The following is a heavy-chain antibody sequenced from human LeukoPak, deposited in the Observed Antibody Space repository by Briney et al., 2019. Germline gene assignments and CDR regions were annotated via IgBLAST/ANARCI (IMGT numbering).Heavy chain of an antibody. J-gene: IGHJ5*02. Sequence: PGGSLRLSCAASGFTFSDYYMSWIRQAPGKGLEWVSYISSSGSTIYYADSVKGRFTISRDNSKNTLYLQMNSLRAEDTAVYYCAKDPSMVRVNWFDPWGQGTLVTVSS. D-gene: IGHD3-10*01. CDR2: ISSSGSTI. CDR3: AKDPSMVRVNWFDP. CDR1: GFTFSDYY. V-gene: IGHV3-11*04.